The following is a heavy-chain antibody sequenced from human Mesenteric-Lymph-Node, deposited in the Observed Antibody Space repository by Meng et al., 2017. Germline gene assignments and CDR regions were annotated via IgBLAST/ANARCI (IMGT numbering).Heavy chain of an antibody. D-gene: IGHD1-26*01. J-gene: IGHJ4*02. CDR1: GFTFSSYA. CDR3: ARGGYSGRCPPYFDY. CDR2: KPYDGSAE. V-gene: IGHV3-30*04. Sequence: GGSLRLSCAASGFTFSSYAMHWVRQAPGKGLEWVAVKPYDGSAEYYAGSVKGRFTISRDNSINTLHLQMNSLRHEDSAVYYCARGGYSGRCPPYFDYWGQGTPVAVSS.